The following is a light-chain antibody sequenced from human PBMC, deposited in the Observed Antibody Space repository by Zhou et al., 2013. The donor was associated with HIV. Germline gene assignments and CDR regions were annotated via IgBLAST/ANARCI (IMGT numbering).Light chain of an antibody. CDR3: QHYGDHSRA. CDR1: QGIGND. CDR2: AAS. J-gene: IGKJ3*01. Sequence: IQMTQSPSSLSASVGDRVSITCRASQGIGNDLGWYQQKPGKAPKRLIYAASNLQSGVPSRFSGSGSGTDFTLSISRLQPDDFATYYCQHYGDHSRAFGPGTKVDFK. V-gene: IGKV1-17*01.